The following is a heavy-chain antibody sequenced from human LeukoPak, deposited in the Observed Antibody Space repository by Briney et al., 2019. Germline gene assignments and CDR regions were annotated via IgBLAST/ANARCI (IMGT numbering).Heavy chain of an antibody. CDR1: GGSISSGDYF. D-gene: IGHD3-22*01. J-gene: IGHJ3*01. CDR2: IYYSGSA. CDR3: ARDPHYHDRSGSFV. V-gene: IGHV4-30-4*08. Sequence: SETLSLTCTVSGGSISSGDYFWSWIRQPPGKGLEWIGYIYYSGSAYYNPSLKSRVTISVDTSKNQFSLKLSPVTAADTAVYYCARDPHYHDRSGSFVWGQGTMVTDSS.